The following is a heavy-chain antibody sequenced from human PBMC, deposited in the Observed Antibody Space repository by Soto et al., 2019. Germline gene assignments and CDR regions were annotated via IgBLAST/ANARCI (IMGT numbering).Heavy chain of an antibody. J-gene: IGHJ6*03. D-gene: IGHD1-26*01. CDR3: ARSLPGGTIFYMDI. CDR2: IYYSGTT. Sequence: WTWVRQHPGKGLEWLGHIYYSGTTYYSPSLKSRVDISMEPSQNRFSLKLSSVTAADTAMYFYARSLPGGTIFYMDIWGEGTTVTVSS. V-gene: IGHV4-31*02.